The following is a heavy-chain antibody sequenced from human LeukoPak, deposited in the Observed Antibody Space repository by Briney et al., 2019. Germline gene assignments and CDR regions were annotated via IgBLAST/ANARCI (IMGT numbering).Heavy chain of an antibody. J-gene: IGHJ3*02. D-gene: IGHD5-18*01. Sequence: ASVKVSCKASGYTFTGYYMHWVRQAPGQGLEWMGWINPNSGGTNYAQKFQGRVTMTRDTSISTAYMEPSRLRSDDTAVYYCAKDPSHTAMVNDAFDIWGQGTMVTVSS. CDR1: GYTFTGYY. V-gene: IGHV1-2*02. CDR3: AKDPSHTAMVNDAFDI. CDR2: INPNSGGT.